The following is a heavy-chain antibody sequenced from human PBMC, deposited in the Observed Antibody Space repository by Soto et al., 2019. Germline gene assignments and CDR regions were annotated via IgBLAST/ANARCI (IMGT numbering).Heavy chain of an antibody. CDR1: GAFVTSASYC. V-gene: IGHV4-61*01. J-gene: IGHJ5*02. CDR3: ARMRFGEAPHWRDP. D-gene: IGHD3-3*01. CDR2: VYYTRTT. Sequence: QVQLQESRPGLVKPSETLSLTCNVSGAFVTSASYCWSWIRLPPGRVLEFIAHVYYTRTTRHNPSLKNRVSIPIDTSKNQFSLRLTSVTPADTALYFCARMRFGEAPHWRDPWGQGTLVTVSS.